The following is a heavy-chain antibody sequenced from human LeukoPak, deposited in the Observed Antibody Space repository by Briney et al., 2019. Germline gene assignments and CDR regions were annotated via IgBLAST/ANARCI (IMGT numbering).Heavy chain of an antibody. CDR2: ISYDGSNK. Sequence: GGSLRLSCAASGFTFSSYAMHWVRQAPGKGLEWVAVISYDGSNKYYADSVKGRFTISRDNSKNTLYLQMNSLRAEDTAVYYCAREEIAGTGYYYGMDVWGQGTTVTVSS. CDR1: GFTFSSYA. D-gene: IGHD6-13*01. V-gene: IGHV3-30-3*01. CDR3: AREEIAGTGYYYGMDV. J-gene: IGHJ6*02.